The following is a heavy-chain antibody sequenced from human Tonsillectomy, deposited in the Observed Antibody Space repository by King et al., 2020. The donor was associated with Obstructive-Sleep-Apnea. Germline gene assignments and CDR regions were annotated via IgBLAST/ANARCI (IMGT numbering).Heavy chain of an antibody. CDR1: GYSFTSYW. J-gene: IGHJ2*01. D-gene: IGHD3-22*01. CDR3: ARDGGGGGYYYDSSGYPPTGYFDL. V-gene: IGHV5-10-1*01. Sequence: VQLVESGAEVKKPGESLRISCKGSGYSFTSYWISWVRQMPGKGLEWMGRIDPSDSYTNYSPSFQGHVTISADKSISTAYLQWSSLKASDTAMYYCARDGGGGGYYYDSSGYPPTGYFDLWGRGTLVTVSS. CDR2: IDPSDSYT.